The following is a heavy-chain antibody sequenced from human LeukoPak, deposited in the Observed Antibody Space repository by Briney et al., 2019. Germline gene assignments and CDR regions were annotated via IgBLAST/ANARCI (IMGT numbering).Heavy chain of an antibody. V-gene: IGHV1-46*01. CDR1: GYTVTSYY. Sequence: ASVKVSCKASGYTVTSYYMHWVRQAPGQGLEWMGILNPSGGSSNYAQKFQGRVTITADESTSTAYMELSSLRSEDTAVYYCARGTDPSPNIVVVVAAISYYYGMDVWGQGTTVTVSS. D-gene: IGHD2-15*01. J-gene: IGHJ6*02. CDR2: LNPSGGSS. CDR3: ARGTDPSPNIVVVVAAISYYYGMDV.